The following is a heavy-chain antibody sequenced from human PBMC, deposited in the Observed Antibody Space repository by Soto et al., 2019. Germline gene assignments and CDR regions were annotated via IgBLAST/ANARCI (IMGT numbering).Heavy chain of an antibody. V-gene: IGHV3-30*18. Sequence: GGSLRLSCAASGFTFSSYGMHWVRQAPGKGLEWVAVISYDGSNKYYADSVKGRFTISRDNSKNTLYLQMNSLRAEDTAVYYCEKDRYCGGDCYPGGFDYWGQGTLVTVSS. CDR2: ISYDGSNK. CDR3: EKDRYCGGDCYPGGFDY. CDR1: GFTFSSYG. J-gene: IGHJ4*02. D-gene: IGHD2-21*02.